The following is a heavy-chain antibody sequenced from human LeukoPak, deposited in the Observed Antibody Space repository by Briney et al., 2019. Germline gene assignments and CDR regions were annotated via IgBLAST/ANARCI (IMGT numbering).Heavy chain of an antibody. CDR2: ISGSGGST. J-gene: IGHJ4*02. V-gene: IGHV3-23*01. CDR1: GFTFSSYS. D-gene: IGHD2-2*01. CDR3: AKAGIVVVPASRSYFDY. Sequence: GGSLTLSCAASGFTFSSYSMSWLRQPPGKGLEWVSAISGSGGSTYYADSVKGRFTISRDNSKNTLYLQMNSLRAEDTAVYYCAKAGIVVVPASRSYFDYWGQGTLVTVSS.